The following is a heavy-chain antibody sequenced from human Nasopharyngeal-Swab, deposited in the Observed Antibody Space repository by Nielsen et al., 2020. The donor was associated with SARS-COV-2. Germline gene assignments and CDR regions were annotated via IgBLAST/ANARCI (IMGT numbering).Heavy chain of an antibody. CDR1: GFTFSSYS. CDR2: IRSKAYGGTT. CDR3: TRGNHRVTIFGVVTTGDYGMDV. J-gene: IGHJ6*02. D-gene: IGHD3-3*01. V-gene: IGHV3-49*04. Sequence: GGSLRLSCAASGFTFSSYSMNWVRQAPGKGLEWVGFIRSKAYGGTTEYAASVKGRFTISRDDSKSIAYLQMNSLKTEDTAVYYCTRGNHRVTIFGVVTTGDYGMDVWGQGTTVTVSS.